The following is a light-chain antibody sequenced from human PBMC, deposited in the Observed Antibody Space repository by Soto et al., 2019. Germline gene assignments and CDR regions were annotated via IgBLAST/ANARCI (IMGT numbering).Light chain of an antibody. CDR3: CSYAGSYVWV. CDR2: EVS. CDR1: SSDFGGYNF. J-gene: IGLJ3*02. V-gene: IGLV2-11*01. Sequence: QSVLTQPRSVSGSPGQSVTISCTGTSSDFGGYNFVSRYQQHPGKAPKLMIYEVSKRPSGVPDRFSGSKSGNTASLTISGLQAEDEADYYCCSYAGSYVWVFGGGTKLTVL.